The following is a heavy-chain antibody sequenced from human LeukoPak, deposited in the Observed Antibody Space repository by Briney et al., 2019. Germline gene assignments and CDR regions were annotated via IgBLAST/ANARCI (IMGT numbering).Heavy chain of an antibody. CDR1: GYTFTDYY. V-gene: IGHV1-2*02. J-gene: IGHJ4*02. D-gene: IGHD1-26*01. Sequence: ASVKVSCKASGYTFTDYYMHWVRQAPGQTFEWLAWINPKSGDTHYTQKFQGRVTVTTDTSITSVYMELSGLQSDDTAVYYCVRDLTGGRGDWGQGTLVTVSS. CDR2: INPKSGDT. CDR3: VRDLTGGRGD.